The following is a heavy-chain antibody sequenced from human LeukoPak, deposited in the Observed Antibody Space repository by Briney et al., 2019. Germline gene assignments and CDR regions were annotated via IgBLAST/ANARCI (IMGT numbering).Heavy chain of an antibody. CDR2: ISSSSSYI. J-gene: IGHJ5*02. Sequence: KPGGSLRLSCAASGFTFSSYSMNWVRQAPGKGLEWVSSISSSSSYIYYADSVKGRFTISRDNAKNSLYLQMNSLRAEDTAVYYCAREGGQLLSTTNWFDPWGQGTLVTVSS. CDR3: AREGGQLLSTTNWFDP. V-gene: IGHV3-21*01. D-gene: IGHD2-2*01. CDR1: GFTFSSYS.